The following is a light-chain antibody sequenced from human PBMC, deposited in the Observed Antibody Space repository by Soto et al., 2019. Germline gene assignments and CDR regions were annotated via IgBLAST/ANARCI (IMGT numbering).Light chain of an antibody. V-gene: IGKV3-11*01. CDR2: DTS. J-gene: IGKJ3*01. CDR1: QSVSSY. CDR3: QQRSNWPPVT. Sequence: EIVLTQSPATLSLSPGERATLSCRASQSVSSYLAWYQQKPGQALRLLIYDTSSRATGIPARFSGSGSGTDFTLTISSLEPEDFAVYYCQQRSNWPPVTFGPGTKVDI.